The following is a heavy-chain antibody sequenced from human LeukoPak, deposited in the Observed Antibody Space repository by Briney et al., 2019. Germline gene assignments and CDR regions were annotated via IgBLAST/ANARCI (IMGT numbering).Heavy chain of an antibody. V-gene: IGHV4-38-2*02. CDR3: AHRSYWSWD. Sequence: PSETLSLTCTVSGYSISSGYYWGWIRQPPGKGLEWIGSIYYSGSTYYNPSLKSRVTISVDTSKNQFSLKLSSVTAADTAVYYCAHRSYWSWDWGQGTLVTVSS. CDR1: GYSISSGYY. D-gene: IGHD3-10*01. J-gene: IGHJ4*02. CDR2: IYYSGST.